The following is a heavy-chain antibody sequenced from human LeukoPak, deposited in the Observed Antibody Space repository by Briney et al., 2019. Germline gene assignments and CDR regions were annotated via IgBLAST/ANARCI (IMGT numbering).Heavy chain of an antibody. Sequence: GGSLRLSCATSGFTFSSYGMHWVRQAPGKGLEWVAVISYDGSNKYYADSVKGRFTISRDNSKNTLYLQMNSLRAEDTAVYYCAKGWDYYDSSGRDFDYWGQGTLVTVSS. CDR3: AKGWDYYDSSGRDFDY. V-gene: IGHV3-30*18. CDR2: ISYDGSNK. CDR1: GFTFSSYG. J-gene: IGHJ4*02. D-gene: IGHD3-22*01.